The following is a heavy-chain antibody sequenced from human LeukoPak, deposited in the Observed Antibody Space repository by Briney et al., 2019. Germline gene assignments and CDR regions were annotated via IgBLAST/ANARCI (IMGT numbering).Heavy chain of an antibody. Sequence: ASVKVSCKASGYTFTGYYMHWVRQAPGQGLEWMGWINPNSGGTNYAQKFQGRVTMTRDTSISTAYMELSRLRSDDTAVYYCARSPLGYQLHGGYYFDYWGQGTLVTVSS. CDR1: GYTFTGYY. D-gene: IGHD2-2*01. CDR3: ARSPLGYQLHGGYYFDY. V-gene: IGHV1-2*02. J-gene: IGHJ4*02. CDR2: INPNSGGT.